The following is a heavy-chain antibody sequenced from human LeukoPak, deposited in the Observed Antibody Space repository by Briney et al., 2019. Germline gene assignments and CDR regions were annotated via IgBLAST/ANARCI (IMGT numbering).Heavy chain of an antibody. CDR1: GYTFTSYG. CDR2: ISAYNGNT. Sequence: GASVKVSCKASGYTFTSYGITWVRQAPGQGLEWMGWISAYNGNTNYAQNLQGRVTMTTDTSTSTAYMELRSLRSDDTAVYYCARDLVAFYDYVWGSYRSEFDYWGQGTLVTVSS. D-gene: IGHD3-16*02. V-gene: IGHV1-18*04. J-gene: IGHJ4*02. CDR3: ARDLVAFYDYVWGSYRSEFDY.